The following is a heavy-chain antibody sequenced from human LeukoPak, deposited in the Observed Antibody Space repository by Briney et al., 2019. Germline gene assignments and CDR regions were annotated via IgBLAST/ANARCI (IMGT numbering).Heavy chain of an antibody. V-gene: IGHV3-7*01. CDR1: GFHVNTKW. CDR2: INQDGSEK. CDR3: ADPPSDF. J-gene: IGHJ4*02. Sequence: GGSLRLSCATSGFHVNTKWMTWVRQAPGKGLEWVANINQDGSEKYHGDSVKGRFIISRDNAKRSLFLEMSRLRAEDTAVYYCADPPSDFWGQGTLVAVSS.